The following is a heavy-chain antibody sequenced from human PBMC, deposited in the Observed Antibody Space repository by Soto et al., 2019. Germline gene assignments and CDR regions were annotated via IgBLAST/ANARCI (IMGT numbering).Heavy chain of an antibody. CDR2: VENSGST. Sequence: SETLSLTCSVSGGSVSSESYYWSWIRQTPGKGLEWIGNVENSGSTKYNPSLRVRVTLSVSTSKTQFPLRLSSETGANPAVYYWGREGVVSRWTDPWGKGPLV. V-gene: IGHV4-61*01. CDR3: GREGVVSRWTDP. D-gene: IGHD2-15*01. J-gene: IGHJ5*02. CDR1: GGSVSSESYY.